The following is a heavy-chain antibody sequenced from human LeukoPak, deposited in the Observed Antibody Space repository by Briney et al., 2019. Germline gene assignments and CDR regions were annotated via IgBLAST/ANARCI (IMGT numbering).Heavy chain of an antibody. J-gene: IGHJ4*02. CDR2: IYYSGST. Sequence: KPSDTLSLTCTVSGGSVSSRSHYWSWIRQPPGKGLEWIGYIYYSGSTNYNPSLKSRVTISVDTSKNQFSLKLSSVTAADTAVYYCASSRGGCSSTSCYDYWGQGTLVTVSS. CDR3: ASSRGGCSSTSCYDY. V-gene: IGHV4-61*01. CDR1: GGSVSSRSHY. D-gene: IGHD2-2*01.